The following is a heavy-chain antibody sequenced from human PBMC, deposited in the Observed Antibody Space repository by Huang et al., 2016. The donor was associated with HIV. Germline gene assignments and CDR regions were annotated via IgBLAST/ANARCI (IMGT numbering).Heavy chain of an antibody. CDR2: IIPIFNTH. CDR1: GGTFSTFG. CDR3: TRPSDAAMIRDYYYPMDV. Sequence: QVQLVQSEAEVKKPGSSVKVSCKASGGTFSTFGLSWVRQASGRGLEWMARIIPIFNTHCSAQKFRGRVTLTADEATNTASMELNSLTFEDTAVYYCTRPSDAAMIRDYYYPMDVWGQGTTVTVS. D-gene: IGHD5-18*01. J-gene: IGHJ6*02. V-gene: IGHV1-69*01.